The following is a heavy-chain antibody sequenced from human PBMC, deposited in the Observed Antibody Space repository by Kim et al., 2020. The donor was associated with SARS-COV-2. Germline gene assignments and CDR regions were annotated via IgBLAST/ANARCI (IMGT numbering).Heavy chain of an antibody. CDR3: AKYCSSTSCYDDRDPPLYY. CDR1: GFTFSSYA. Sequence: GGSLRLSCAASGFTFSSYAMSWVRQAPGKGLEWVSAISGSGGSTYYADSVKGRFTISRDNSKNTLYLQMNSLRAEDTAVYYCAKYCSSTSCYDDRDPPLYYWGQGTLVTVSS. J-gene: IGHJ4*02. D-gene: IGHD2-2*01. V-gene: IGHV3-23*01. CDR2: ISGSGGST.